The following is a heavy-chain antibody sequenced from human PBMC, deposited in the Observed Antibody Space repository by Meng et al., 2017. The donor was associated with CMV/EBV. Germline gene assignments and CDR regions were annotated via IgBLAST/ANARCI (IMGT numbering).Heavy chain of an antibody. D-gene: IGHD3-3*01. J-gene: IGHJ6*02. V-gene: IGHV3-21*01. CDR3: ATEATIFGVVIPSYYYYGMDV. CDR2: ISSSSSDR. Sequence: SLSLSWAVSGLTFSSYCMNWVRQPPGEGLEWVSSISSSSSDRYYADSVKGRFTISRDNAKNSLYLQMNSLRDEDTAVYYCATEATIFGVVIPSYYYYGMDVWGQGTTVTVSS. CDR1: GLTFSSYC.